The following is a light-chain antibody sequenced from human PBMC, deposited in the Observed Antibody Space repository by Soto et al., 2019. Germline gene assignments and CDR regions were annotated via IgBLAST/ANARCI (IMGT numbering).Light chain of an antibody. CDR2: GAS. J-gene: IGKJ4*01. CDR3: QQYNNWPPLT. V-gene: IGKV3-15*01. Sequence: EIVMTQSPATLSVSPGERATLSCRASQSVSSKLAWYQQRPGQAPRILIYGASTRATGIPARFSGSGSGTEFTLTISNLQSEDFAVYYCQQYNNWPPLTFGGGTKVEI. CDR1: QSVSSK.